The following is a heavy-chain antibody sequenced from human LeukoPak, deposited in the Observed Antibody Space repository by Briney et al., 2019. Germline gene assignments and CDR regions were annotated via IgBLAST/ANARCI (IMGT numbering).Heavy chain of an antibody. V-gene: IGHV3-33*01. Sequence: GGSLRLSCVASGFTFTNYGLHWVRQAPGKGLEWLAVIWFDGSNRYYADSVKGRFTISRDNAKNTLYLQMNSLRVEDTAVYYCAREYYDYVYRYFDLWGRGTLVTVSS. D-gene: IGHD3-16*01. CDR1: GFTFTNYG. CDR3: AREYYDYVYRYFDL. CDR2: IWFDGSNR. J-gene: IGHJ2*01.